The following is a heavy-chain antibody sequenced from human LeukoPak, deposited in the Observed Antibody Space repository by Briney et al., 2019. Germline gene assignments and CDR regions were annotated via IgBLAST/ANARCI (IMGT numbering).Heavy chain of an antibody. CDR2: IYNSGST. V-gene: IGHV4-59*01. CDR3: ARDGTSRSIQH. J-gene: IGHJ1*01. D-gene: IGHD1-26*01. CDR1: GGSISNYY. Sequence: SETLSLTCTVSGGSISNYYWSWIRQPPGKGLEWIGYIYNSGSTNYNPSLKSRVSISVDTSKNQFSLKLSSVTAADTAVYYCARDGTSRSIQHWGQGALVTVSS.